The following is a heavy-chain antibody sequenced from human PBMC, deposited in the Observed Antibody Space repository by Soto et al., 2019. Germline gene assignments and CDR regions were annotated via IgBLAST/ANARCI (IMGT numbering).Heavy chain of an antibody. V-gene: IGHV3-49*04. J-gene: IGHJ6*02. CDR2: IRSKAYGGTT. CDR3: TRDRPYYDFWSGYSPLYYYYGMDV. CDR1: GFTFGDYA. D-gene: IGHD3-3*01. Sequence: GGSLRLSCTASGFTFGDYAMSWVRQAPGKGLEWVGFIRSKAYGGTTEYAASVKGRFTISRDDSKSIAYLQMNSLKTEDTAVYYCTRDRPYYDFWSGYSPLYYYYGMDVWGQGTTVTVSS.